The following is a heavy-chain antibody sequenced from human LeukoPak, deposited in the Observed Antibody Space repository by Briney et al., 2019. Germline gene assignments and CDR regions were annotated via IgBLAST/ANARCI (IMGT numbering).Heavy chain of an antibody. Sequence: SQTLSLTCAISGDSVSSNSAAWNWIRQSPSRGLEWLGRTYYRSKWYNDYAVSVKSRITINPDTSKNQFSLQLNSVTPEDTAVYYCARDLRIGGWYSSNQKNYFDYWGQGTLVTVSS. D-gene: IGHD6-13*01. V-gene: IGHV6-1*01. CDR1: GDSVSSNSAA. CDR3: ARDLRIGGWYSSNQKNYFDY. CDR2: TYYRSKWYN. J-gene: IGHJ4*02.